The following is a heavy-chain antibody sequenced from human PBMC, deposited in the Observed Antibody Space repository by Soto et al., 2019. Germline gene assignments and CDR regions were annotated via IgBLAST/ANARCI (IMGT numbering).Heavy chain of an antibody. J-gene: IGHJ6*02. CDR2: INPNSGGT. CDR3: AREYIVVVPAASYYYGMDV. CDR1: GYTFTGYY. Sequence: QVQLVQSGAEVKKPGASVKVSCKASGYTFTGYYMHWVRQAPGQGLEWMGWINPNSGGTNYAQKFQGWVTMTRETSISTAYMELSRLRSDDTAVYYCAREYIVVVPAASYYYGMDVWGQGTTVTVSS. V-gene: IGHV1-2*04. D-gene: IGHD2-2*01.